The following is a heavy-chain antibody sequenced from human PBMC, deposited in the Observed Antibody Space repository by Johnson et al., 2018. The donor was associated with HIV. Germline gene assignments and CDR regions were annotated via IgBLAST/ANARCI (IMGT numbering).Heavy chain of an antibody. CDR3: ARGAPNWNYEPFSDAFDI. J-gene: IGHJ3*02. D-gene: IGHD1-7*01. CDR2: ISYDGSSK. Sequence: QVQLVESGGGLVKPGGSLRISCAASEFTLSSYAIHWVRQATGKGLEWVAVISYDGSSKYYADSVKGRFTIYRDNSNNTLCVQMSRLRTEDTAVYYCARGAPNWNYEPFSDAFDILVQGTMVTVSS. CDR1: EFTLSSYA. V-gene: IGHV3-30-3*01.